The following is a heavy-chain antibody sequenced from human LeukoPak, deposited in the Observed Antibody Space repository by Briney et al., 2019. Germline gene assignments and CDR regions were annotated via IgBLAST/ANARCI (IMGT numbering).Heavy chain of an antibody. CDR3: ARVLLEWFYDY. CDR1: GYSISSGYY. J-gene: IGHJ4*02. CDR2: IYHSGST. Sequence: PSETLSPTCTVSGYSISSGYYWGWIRQPPGKGLEWIGSIYHSGSTYYNPSLKSRVTTSVDTSKNQFSLKLSSVTAADTAVYYCARVLLEWFYDYWGQGTLVTVSS. V-gene: IGHV4-38-2*02. D-gene: IGHD3-3*01.